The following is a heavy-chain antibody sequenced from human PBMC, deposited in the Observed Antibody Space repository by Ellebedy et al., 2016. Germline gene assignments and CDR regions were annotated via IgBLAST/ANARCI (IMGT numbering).Heavy chain of an antibody. CDR3: AREGWTLRGAFDI. CDR2: ISGSSAKI. V-gene: IGHV3-48*04. J-gene: IGHJ3*02. D-gene: IGHD3-16*01. Sequence: GGSLRLSCATSGFTISGYAMNWVRQAPGKGLEWISYISGSSAKIDYADSLKGRFTISRDNAKNSLYLQMNSLTAEDTALYYFAREGWTLRGAFDIWGQGTVVTVSS. CDR1: GFTISGYA.